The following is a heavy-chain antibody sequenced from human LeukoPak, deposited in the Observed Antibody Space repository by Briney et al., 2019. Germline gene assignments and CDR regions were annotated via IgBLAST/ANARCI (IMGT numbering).Heavy chain of an antibody. V-gene: IGHV3-23*01. D-gene: IGHD6-19*01. J-gene: IGHJ4*02. CDR2: ISGSGGST. CDR3: ARRVYNSGWYIDY. CDR1: GFTFDDYA. Sequence: GGSLRLSCAASGFTFDDYAMHWVRQAPGKGLEWVSTISGSGGSTYYADSVKGRFTISRDNSKNTLYLQMNSLRAEDTAVYYCARRVYNSGWYIDYWGQGTLVTVSS.